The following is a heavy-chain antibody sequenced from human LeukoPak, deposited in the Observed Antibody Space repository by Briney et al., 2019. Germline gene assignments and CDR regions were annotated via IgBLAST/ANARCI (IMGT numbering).Heavy chain of an antibody. D-gene: IGHD3-22*01. V-gene: IGHV3-21*01. CDR2: ISSSTSYI. J-gene: IGHJ5*02. CDR1: GLTFSSYS. Sequence: GGSLRLSCAASGLTFSSYSMNWVRQAPGKGLEWVSSISSSTSYIYYAASVKGLFTISRDNAKNSLYLQMNSLRAEDTAVYYCARVSPYDSSGYYPGVGFDPWGQGTLVTVSS. CDR3: ARVSPYDSSGYYPGVGFDP.